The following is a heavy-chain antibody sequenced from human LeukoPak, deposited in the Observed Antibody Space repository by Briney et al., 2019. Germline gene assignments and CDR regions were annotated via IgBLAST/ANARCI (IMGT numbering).Heavy chain of an antibody. D-gene: IGHD6-13*01. Sequence: PGGSLRLSCAASGFTFSSYWMSWVRQAPGKGLEWVANIKQDGSEKYYVDSVKGRSTISRDNAKNSLYLQMNSLRAEDTAVYYCARSKRAAAGTFDYWGQGTLVTVSS. V-gene: IGHV3-7*01. CDR1: GFTFSSYW. CDR3: ARSKRAAAGTFDY. J-gene: IGHJ4*02. CDR2: IKQDGSEK.